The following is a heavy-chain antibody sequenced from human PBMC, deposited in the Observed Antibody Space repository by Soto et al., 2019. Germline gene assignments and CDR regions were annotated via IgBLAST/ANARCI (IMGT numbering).Heavy chain of an antibody. V-gene: IGHV3-23*04. Sequence: EVQLGETGGGFVQPGESLRLSCGASGFTFGLSALSWVRQSPRKGLYWVSALSGGGSTTDYADSVKGRFTMSRDKSKNTVHMQMISLRAEETAVYYCAKGPEYDILTGCDYWGQGALFTVSS. J-gene: IGHJ4*02. D-gene: IGHD3-9*01. CDR2: LSGGGSTT. CDR3: AKGPEYDILTGCDY. CDR1: GFTFGLSA.